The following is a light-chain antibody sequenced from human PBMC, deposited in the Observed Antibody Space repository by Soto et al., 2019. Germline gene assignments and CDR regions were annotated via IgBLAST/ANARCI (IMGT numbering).Light chain of an antibody. V-gene: IGKV1-39*01. CDR3: QRSYSTPWT. Sequence: DLQMTQSPSSLSASVGDRVTITCRASQSISSYLNWYQQKPGKAPKLLIYAASSLQSGVPSRFSGRGSGTDFTLSISSLQPEDFATYFCQRSYSTPWTFGQGTKVEIK. J-gene: IGKJ1*01. CDR1: QSISSY. CDR2: AAS.